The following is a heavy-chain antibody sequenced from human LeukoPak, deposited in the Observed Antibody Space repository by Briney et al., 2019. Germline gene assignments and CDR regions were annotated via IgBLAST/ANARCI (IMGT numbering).Heavy chain of an antibody. CDR3: ARDDYDFWSGTNWFDP. D-gene: IGHD3-3*01. CDR2: ISSSSSTI. J-gene: IGHJ5*02. CDR1: GFTFSSYS. V-gene: IGHV3-48*01. Sequence: GGSLRLSCAASGFTFSSYSMNWVRQAPGKGLEWVSYISSSSSTIYYADSVKGRFTISRDNAKNSLYLQMNSLRAEDTAVYYCARDDYDFWSGTNWFDPWGQGTLVTVSS.